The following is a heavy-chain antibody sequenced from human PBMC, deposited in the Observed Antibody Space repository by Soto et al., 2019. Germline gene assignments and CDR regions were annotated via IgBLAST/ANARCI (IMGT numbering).Heavy chain of an antibody. D-gene: IGHD3-9*01. V-gene: IGHV3-23*01. CDR2: VGGNGLDT. CDR1: GFIFSNYA. CDR3: AGRTGYPVDY. Sequence: EVQLLESGGGLVQPGGSLRLSCAASGFIFSNYAMHWVRQAPGKGLEWVSAVGGNGLDTYYADSVKSRFTISRDNSKNTLYLHMNSLRDEDTAVYYCAGRTGYPVDYWGQGTLVAVS. J-gene: IGHJ4*02.